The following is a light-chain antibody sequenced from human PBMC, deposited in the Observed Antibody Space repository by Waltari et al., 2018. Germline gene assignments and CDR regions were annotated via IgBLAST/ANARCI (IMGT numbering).Light chain of an antibody. CDR1: QNVGHS. Sequence: DIQMTQSPSTLSASVGDRVTITCRASQNVGHSLAWHQQKPGKAPKLLIYSASSLENEVPARFSGSGSGTEFTLTISSLQPDDVATYYCQQYEGYSTFGQGTKVEIK. V-gene: IGKV1-5*03. J-gene: IGKJ2*01. CDR3: QQYEGYST. CDR2: SAS.